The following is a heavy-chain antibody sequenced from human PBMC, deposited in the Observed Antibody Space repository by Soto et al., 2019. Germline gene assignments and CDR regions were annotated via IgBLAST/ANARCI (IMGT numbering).Heavy chain of an antibody. D-gene: IGHD4-17*01. CDR3: ARDSLRGDTVTIEPHYFDY. CDR1: GFTFFTYW. Sequence: GGSLRLSCAASGFTFFTYWMHWVRQTPGKGLVWVSRINSDGSSTSYADSVKGRFTISRDNAKNTLYLQMNSLRAEDTAVYYCARDSLRGDTVTIEPHYFDYWGQGTLVTVSS. J-gene: IGHJ4*02. CDR2: INSDGSST. V-gene: IGHV3-74*01.